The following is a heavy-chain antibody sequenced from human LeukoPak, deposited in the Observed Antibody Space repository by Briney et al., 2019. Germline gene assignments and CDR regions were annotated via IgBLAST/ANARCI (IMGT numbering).Heavy chain of an antibody. Sequence: SETLSLTCTVSGGSISSYYWSWIRQPPGKGLEWIGYIYYSGSTNYNPSLKSRVTISVDTSKNQFSLKLSSVTAADTAVYYCARTLYYFDYWGQGTLVTVSS. D-gene: IGHD2/OR15-2a*01. CDR1: GGSISSYY. V-gene: IGHV4-59*08. J-gene: IGHJ4*02. CDR3: ARTLYYFDY. CDR2: IYYSGST.